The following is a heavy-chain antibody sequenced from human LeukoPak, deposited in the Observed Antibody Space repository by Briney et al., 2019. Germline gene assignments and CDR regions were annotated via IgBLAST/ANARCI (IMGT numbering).Heavy chain of an antibody. J-gene: IGHJ5*02. V-gene: IGHV3-74*01. CDR1: GFTFSSYW. CDR2: INSDGSST. Sequence: PGGSLRLSCAASGFTFSSYWMHWVRQAPGKGLVGVSRINSDGSSTSYADSVKGRFTISRDNAKNTLYLQMNSLRAEDTAVYYCAREAYNWFDPWGQGTLVTVSS. CDR3: AREAYNWFDP.